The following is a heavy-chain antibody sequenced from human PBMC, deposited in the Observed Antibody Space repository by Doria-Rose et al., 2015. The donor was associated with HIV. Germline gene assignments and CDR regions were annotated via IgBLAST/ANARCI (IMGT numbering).Heavy chain of an antibody. J-gene: IGHJ4*02. CDR1: GVSLSSPGMG. V-gene: IGHV2-26*01. D-gene: IGHD6-13*01. CDR2: IFSDDER. CDR3: ARIKSSRWYHKYYFDF. Sequence: QVQLVQSGPVLVKPTETLTLTCTVSGVSLSSPGMGVSWIRQPPGKALEWLADIFSDDERSYKTSLNSRLTISRGTSKGQVVLTMTDMDPVDTATYYCARIKSSRWYHKYYFDFWGQGTLVIVSA.